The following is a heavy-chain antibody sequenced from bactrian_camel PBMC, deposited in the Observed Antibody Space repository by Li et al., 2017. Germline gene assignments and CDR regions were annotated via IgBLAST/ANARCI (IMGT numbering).Heavy chain of an antibody. D-gene: IGHD3*01. Sequence: VQLVESGGGLVQPGGSLRHSCAASGITFSNYYVTWVRQVPGKGLEWVSIIYNDTANTYTNTYYTDSVQGRFAISRDIAKNAVYLQMDNLQSADTALYYCAVHRYYCGYNYWGQGTQVTVS. V-gene: IGHV3-2*01. CDR2: IYNDTANTYTNT. CDR1: GITFSNYY. J-gene: IGHJ4*01. CDR3: AVHRYYCGYNY.